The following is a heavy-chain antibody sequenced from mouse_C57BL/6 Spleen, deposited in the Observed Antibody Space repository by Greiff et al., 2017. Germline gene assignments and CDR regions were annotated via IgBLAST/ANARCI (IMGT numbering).Heavy chain of an antibody. CDR2: IYPGDGDT. CDR1: GYAFSSYW. Sequence: QVQLQQSGAELVKPGASVKISCKASGYAFSSYWMNWVKQRPGQGLAWIGQIYPGDGDTNYNGKFTGKATLTAAKSSRTAYMQLSSLTSEDSAGYFCERGSNIYAMDYWGQGTSVTVSS. V-gene: IGHV1-80*01. J-gene: IGHJ4*01. CDR3: ERGSNIYAMDY. D-gene: IGHD2-5*01.